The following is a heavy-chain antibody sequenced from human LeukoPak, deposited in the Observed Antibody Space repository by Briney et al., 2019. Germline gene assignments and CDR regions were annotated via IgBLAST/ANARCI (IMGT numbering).Heavy chain of an antibody. CDR3: ARHYYGSGRIDY. Sequence: PGGSLRLSCAASGFTFSDYYMSWIRQAPGKGLEWVSYISNSGSTIYYSDSVKGRFTISRDNAKDSLYLQMNSLRAEDTAVYYCARHYYGSGRIDYWGQGTLVTVSS. D-gene: IGHD3-10*01. V-gene: IGHV3-11*01. CDR1: GFTFSDYY. J-gene: IGHJ4*02. CDR2: ISNSGSTI.